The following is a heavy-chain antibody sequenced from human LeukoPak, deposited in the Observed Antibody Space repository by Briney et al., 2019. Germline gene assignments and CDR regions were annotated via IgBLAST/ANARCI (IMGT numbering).Heavy chain of an antibody. CDR1: GFTFDDYA. CDR3: AKVCLQYLSSGYYDY. CDR2: ISWNSDDI. V-gene: IGHV3-9*03. D-gene: IGHD3-22*01. Sequence: PGRSLRLSCAASGFTFDDYAMHWVRQAPGKGLEWVSGISWNSDDIGYADSVKGRFTISRDNAKNSLYLQMNSLRAEDMALYYCAKVCLQYLSSGYYDYWGQGTLVTVSS. J-gene: IGHJ4*02.